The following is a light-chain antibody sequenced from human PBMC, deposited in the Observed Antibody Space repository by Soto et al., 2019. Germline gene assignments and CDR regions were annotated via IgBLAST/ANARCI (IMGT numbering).Light chain of an antibody. J-gene: IGLJ2*01. CDR1: SRSVDSYDF. CDR2: EGT. V-gene: IGLV2-14*02. Sequence: QSVLTQPASVSGSPGQSIIISCTGISRSVDSYDFVSWYQQHPGKAPKLIIYEGTQRPSGVSNRFSGSKSGNTASLTVSGLQAEDEADYYCSSYAGSNNHVLFGGGTKLTVL. CDR3: SSYAGSNNHVL.